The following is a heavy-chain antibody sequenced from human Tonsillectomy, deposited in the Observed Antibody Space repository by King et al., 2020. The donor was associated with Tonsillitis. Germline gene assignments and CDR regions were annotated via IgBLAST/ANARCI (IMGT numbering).Heavy chain of an antibody. D-gene: IGHD3-9*01. V-gene: IGHV1-69*01. CDR1: GGTFSSYA. Sequence: VQLVESGAEVKKPGSSVKVSCKASGGTFSSYAISWVRQAPGQGLEWMGGIIPIFGTANYAQKFQGRVTITADESTSTAYMELSSLRSEDTAVYYCARDNVLYDIVTGDPEYYYGMDVWGQGTTVTVSS. J-gene: IGHJ6*02. CDR2: IIPIFGTA. CDR3: ARDNVLYDIVTGDPEYYYGMDV.